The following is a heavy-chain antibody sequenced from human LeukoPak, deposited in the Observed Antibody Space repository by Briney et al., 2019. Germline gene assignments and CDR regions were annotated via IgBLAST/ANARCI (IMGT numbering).Heavy chain of an antibody. CDR1: GYSISSGYY. Sequence: SETLSLTCTVSGYSISSGYYWGWIRQPPGKGLEWIAEIYHSGNTNYNPSLKSRVTISVDTSKNQFSLKLSSVTAADTAVYYCARGIKQWLIQGYNYWGQGTLVTVSS. CDR3: ARGIKQWLIQGYNY. D-gene: IGHD6-19*01. CDR2: IYHSGNT. J-gene: IGHJ4*02. V-gene: IGHV4-38-2*02.